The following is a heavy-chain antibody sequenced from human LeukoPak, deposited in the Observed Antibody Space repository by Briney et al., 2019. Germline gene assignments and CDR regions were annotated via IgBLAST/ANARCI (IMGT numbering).Heavy chain of an antibody. CDR2: ILPDGSYE. V-gene: IGHV3-7*04. J-gene: IGHJ4*02. CDR1: GFTFSDSW. CDR3: TKDGDY. Sequence: GGSLRLSCVASGFTFSDSWMTWVRQAPGKGLEWVANILPDGSYEHYVDSVKGRFTISRDNAKNSLYLHMNSLRAEDTAVYYCTKDGDYWGQGTLVTVSS.